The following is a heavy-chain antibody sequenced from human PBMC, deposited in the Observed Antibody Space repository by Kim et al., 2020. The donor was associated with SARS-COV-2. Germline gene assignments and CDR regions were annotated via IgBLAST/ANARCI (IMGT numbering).Heavy chain of an antibody. CDR1: GGTFSSYA. CDR3: ARDFPLAGTRYFDY. V-gene: IGHV1-69*13. J-gene: IGHJ4*02. Sequence: SVKVSCKASGGTFSSYAISWVRQAPGQGLEWMGGIIPIFGTANYAQKFQGRVTITADESTSTAYMELSSLRSEDTAVYYCARDFPLAGTRYFDYWGQGTLVTVSS. CDR2: IIPIFGTA. D-gene: IGHD6-19*01.